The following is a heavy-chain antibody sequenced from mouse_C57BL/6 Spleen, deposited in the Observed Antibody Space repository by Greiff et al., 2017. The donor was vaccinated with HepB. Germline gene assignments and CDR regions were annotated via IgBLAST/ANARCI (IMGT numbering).Heavy chain of an antibody. V-gene: IGHV3-6*01. CDR1: GYSITSGYY. Sequence: DVQLQESGPGLVKPSQSLSLTCSVTGYSITSGYYWNWIRQFPGNKLEWMGYISYDGSNNYNPSLKNRISITRDTSKNQFFLKLNSVTTEDTATYYCAREGAGSRGYWGQGTTLTVSS. J-gene: IGHJ2*01. D-gene: IGHD1-1*01. CDR3: AREGAGSRGY. CDR2: ISYDGSN.